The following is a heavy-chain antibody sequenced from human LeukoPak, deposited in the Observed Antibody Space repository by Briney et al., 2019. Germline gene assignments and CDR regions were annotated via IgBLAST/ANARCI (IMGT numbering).Heavy chain of an antibody. J-gene: IGHJ3*02. CDR2: IYSGGST. D-gene: IGHD5-18*01. Sequence: GGSLRLSCAASGFTVSSNYMSWVRQAPGKGLEWVSVIYSGGSTYYADSVKGRFTISRDNSKNTLYLQMNSLRAEDTAVYYCARDPASGHSYGPPDAFDIWGQGTMVTVSS. CDR1: GFTVSSNY. CDR3: ARDPASGHSYGPPDAFDI. V-gene: IGHV3-66*01.